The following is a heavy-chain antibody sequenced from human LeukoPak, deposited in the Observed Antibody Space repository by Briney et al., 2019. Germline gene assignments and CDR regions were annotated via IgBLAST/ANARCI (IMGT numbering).Heavy chain of an antibody. D-gene: IGHD4-23*01. Sequence: PGGSLRLSCAASGFTFSSYAMHWVRQAPGKGLEWVSAISGSGGSTYYADSVKGRFTISRDNSKNTLYLQMNSLRAEDTAVYYCAREATVADYYYYYMDVWGKGTTVTVSS. V-gene: IGHV3-23*01. CDR3: AREATVADYYYYYMDV. CDR2: ISGSGGST. J-gene: IGHJ6*03. CDR1: GFTFSSYA.